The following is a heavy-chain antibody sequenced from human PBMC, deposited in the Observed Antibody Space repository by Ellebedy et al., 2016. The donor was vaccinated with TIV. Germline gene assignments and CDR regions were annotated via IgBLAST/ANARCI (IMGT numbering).Heavy chain of an antibody. CDR2: INADGSIA. CDR3: AKEASQSYADY. CDR1: GFTFSTYA. Sequence: GESLKISCAASGFTFSTYAMHWVRQTPGKGLMWVSRINADGSIATSADSVKGRFTMSRDNAKNTVYLQMNSLRAEDTAVYHCAKEASQSYADYWGQGTLVTVSS. J-gene: IGHJ4*02. V-gene: IGHV3-74*01. D-gene: IGHD1-26*01.